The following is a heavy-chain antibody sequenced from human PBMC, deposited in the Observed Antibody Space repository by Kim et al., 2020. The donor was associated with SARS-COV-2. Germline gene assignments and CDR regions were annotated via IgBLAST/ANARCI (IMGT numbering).Heavy chain of an antibody. V-gene: IGHV3-23*01. D-gene: IGHD2-2*01. CDR3: GRRAQGCDSTSCLDY. J-gene: IGHJ4*02. Sequence: GGSLRLSCVASGFTFSSSAMAWVRQTPGKGLEWVSSISDSGVNTYYADSVKGRFTISRDNSKNTLYLQMNSLRAEDMALYYCGRRAQGCDSTSCLDYWGQGTLVTVSS. CDR1: GFTFSSSA. CDR2: ISDSGVNT.